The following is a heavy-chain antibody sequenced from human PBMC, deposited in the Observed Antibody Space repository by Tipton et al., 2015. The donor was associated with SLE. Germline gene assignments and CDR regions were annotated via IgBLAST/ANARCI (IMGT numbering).Heavy chain of an antibody. CDR3: AGYGGRYIDS. V-gene: IGHV4-61*02. J-gene: IGHJ4*02. CDR1: GASISSGSYY. D-gene: IGHD1-26*01. Sequence: TLSLTCTVSGASISSGSYYWSWIRQPAGKGLEWIGRIYTSGSTNYNPPLKSRVTISLDTSNNQFSLKLTSVTAADTAMYYCAGYGGRYIDSWGQGTLVTVSS. CDR2: IYTSGST.